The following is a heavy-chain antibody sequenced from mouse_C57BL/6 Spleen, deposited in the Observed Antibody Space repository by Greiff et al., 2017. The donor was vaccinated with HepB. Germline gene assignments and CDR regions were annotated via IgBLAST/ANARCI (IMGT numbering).Heavy chain of an antibody. V-gene: IGHV3-1*01. J-gene: IGHJ4*01. Sequence: EVQLVESGPGMVKPSQSLSLTCTVTGYSITSGYDWHWIRHFPGNKLEWMGYISYSGSTNYNPSLKSRISITHDTSKNHFFLKLNSVTTEDTATYYCARDSSKGAMDYWGQGTSVTVSS. CDR3: ARDSSKGAMDY. D-gene: IGHD2-10*02. CDR1: GYSITSGYD. CDR2: ISYSGST.